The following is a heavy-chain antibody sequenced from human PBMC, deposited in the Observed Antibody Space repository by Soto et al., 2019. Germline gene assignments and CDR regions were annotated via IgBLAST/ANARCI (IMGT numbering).Heavy chain of an antibody. V-gene: IGHV1-18*01. CDR2: ISAYNGNT. J-gene: IGHJ4*02. CDR1: GYTFTSYG. CDR3: ARDSASDIVVVPADPDFDY. Sequence: QVQLVQSGAEVKKPGASVKVSCKASGYTFTSYGISWVGQAPGQGLEGLGWISAYNGNTNYAQKLQGRVTMTTDTSTSTAYMELRSLRSDDTAVYYCARDSASDIVVVPADPDFDYWGQGTLVTVSS. D-gene: IGHD2-2*01.